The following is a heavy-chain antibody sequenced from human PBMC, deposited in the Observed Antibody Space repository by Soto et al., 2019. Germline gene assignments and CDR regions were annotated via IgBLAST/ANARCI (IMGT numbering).Heavy chain of an antibody. CDR1: GGSFSGYY. Sequence: QVQLQQWGAGLLKPSETLSLTCAVYGGSFSGYYWSWIRQPPGKGLEWIGEINHSGSTNYNPSLKSRVTRSVDTAKNQFALKLSSVTAADTAVYYCARGRGALTAFFDYWGQGTLVTVSS. D-gene: IGHD1-26*01. CDR3: ARGRGALTAFFDY. CDR2: INHSGST. J-gene: IGHJ4*02. V-gene: IGHV4-34*01.